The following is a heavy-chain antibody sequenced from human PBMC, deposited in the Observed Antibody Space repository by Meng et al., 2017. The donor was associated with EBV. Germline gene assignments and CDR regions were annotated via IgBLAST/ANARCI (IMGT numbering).Heavy chain of an antibody. CDR2: IIPIFGTA. J-gene: IGHJ4*02. Sequence: VQRYVSGTKVKNTGSSVNVSCKASGGTFMSYAISWVRQAPGQGLEWMGGIIPIFGTANYAQKFQGRVTITADKSTSTGYMELSSLRSEDTAVYYCARAEIAAAGRLDYWGQGTLVTVSS. D-gene: IGHD6-13*01. V-gene: IGHV1-69*06. CDR3: ARAEIAAAGRLDY. CDR1: GGTFMSYA.